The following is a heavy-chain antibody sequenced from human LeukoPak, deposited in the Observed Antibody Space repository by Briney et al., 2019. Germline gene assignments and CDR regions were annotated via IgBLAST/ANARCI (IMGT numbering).Heavy chain of an antibody. CDR2: ISYSGST. D-gene: IGHD5-24*01. Sequence: SETLERTCTVSGASISIAFWNWIRQPPGKGLEWIGYISYSGSTNYNPSLKSRVTISVDTSKNQFSLKLSSVTAADTAVYYWARGVRWLQFSSFNHLGQGGQVTVSS. V-gene: IGHV4-59*01. J-gene: IGHJ4*02. CDR3: ARGVRWLQFSSFNH. CDR1: GASISIAF.